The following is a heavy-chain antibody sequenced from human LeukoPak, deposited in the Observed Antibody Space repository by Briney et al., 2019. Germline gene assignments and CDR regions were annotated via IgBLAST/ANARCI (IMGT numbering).Heavy chain of an antibody. Sequence: GGSLRLSCAASGFSSSSYGMHWVRQAPGKGLEWVAVISYDGSIEYYADSVKGRFTISRDNSKNTLYLQMNSLRAEDTAVYYCAKPPYDSSGYYQSTFDYWGQGTLVTVSS. D-gene: IGHD3-22*01. CDR1: GFSSSSYG. CDR3: AKPPYDSSGYYQSTFDY. CDR2: ISYDGSIE. J-gene: IGHJ4*02. V-gene: IGHV3-30*18.